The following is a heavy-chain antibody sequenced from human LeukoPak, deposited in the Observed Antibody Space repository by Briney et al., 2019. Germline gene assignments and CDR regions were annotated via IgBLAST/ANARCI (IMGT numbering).Heavy chain of an antibody. J-gene: IGHJ3*02. CDR3: AKDHMIVVVLGAFDI. CDR1: GFPFSSYA. CDR2: ISGSGGST. D-gene: IGHD3-22*01. V-gene: IGHV3-23*01. Sequence: GGSLRLSYAASGFPFSSYAMSWVRPAPGKGLEWVSAISGSGGSTYYADSVKGRSTISRDNSKNTLYLQMNSLRAEDTAVYYCAKDHMIVVVLGAFDIWGQGTMVTVSS.